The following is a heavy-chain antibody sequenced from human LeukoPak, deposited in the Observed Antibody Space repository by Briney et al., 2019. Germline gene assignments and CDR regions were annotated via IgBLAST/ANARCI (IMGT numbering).Heavy chain of an antibody. CDR2: INPNSGGT. D-gene: IGHD6-13*01. CDR1: GYTFTSYY. CDR3: ARTYGIAAAGGFFDY. J-gene: IGHJ4*02. V-gene: IGHV1-2*02. Sequence: ASVKVSCKASGYTFTSYYMHWVRQAPGQGLEWMGWINPNSGGTNYAQKFQGRVTMTRDTSISTAYMELSRLRSDDTAVYYCARTYGIAAAGGFFDYWGQGTLVTVSS.